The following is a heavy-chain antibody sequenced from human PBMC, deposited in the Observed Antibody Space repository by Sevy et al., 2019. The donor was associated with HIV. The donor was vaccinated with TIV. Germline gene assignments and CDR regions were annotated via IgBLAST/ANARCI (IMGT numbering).Heavy chain of an antibody. CDR3: AKHGRDFWSRFYTGIDY. D-gene: IGHD3-3*01. CDR1: DDSLTSDY. J-gene: IGHJ4*02. CDR2: IYNTGST. V-gene: IGHV4-59*08. Sequence: SETLSLTCIVSDDSLTSDYWSWIRQPPGKGLEWIAYIYNTGSTNYNPSLKSRVSISVDTSKNQLSLRLSSVTAADTAVYYCAKHGRDFWSRFYTGIDYWGQGTQVTVS.